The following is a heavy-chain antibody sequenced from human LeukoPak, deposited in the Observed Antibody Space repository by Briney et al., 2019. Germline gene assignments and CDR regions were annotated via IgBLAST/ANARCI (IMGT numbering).Heavy chain of an antibody. CDR3: ARDFLEDSY. D-gene: IGHD3-3*01. J-gene: IGHJ4*02. CDR2: ISSSSSTI. Sequence: PGGSLRLFCAASGFTFSSYNMNWVRQAPGKGLEWLSYISSSSSTIYYADSVKGRFTISRDNAKNSLYLQMNSLRAEDTAVCYCARDFLEDSYWGQGTLVTVSS. V-gene: IGHV3-48*01. CDR1: GFTFSSYN.